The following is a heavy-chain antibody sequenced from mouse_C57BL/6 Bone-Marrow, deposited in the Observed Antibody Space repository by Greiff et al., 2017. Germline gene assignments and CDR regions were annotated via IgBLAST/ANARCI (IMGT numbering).Heavy chain of an antibody. V-gene: IGHV1-5*01. Sequence: EVQLLQSGTVLARPGASVKMSCKTSGYTFTSYWMHWVKQRPGQGLEWIGAIYPGNSDTSYNQKFKGKAKLTAVTSASTAYMELSSLTNEDSAVYYCTSYSNYRYFDYFDYWGQGTTLTVSS. CDR3: TSYSNYRYFDYFDY. CDR1: GYTFTSYW. J-gene: IGHJ2*01. CDR2: IYPGNSDT. D-gene: IGHD2-5*01.